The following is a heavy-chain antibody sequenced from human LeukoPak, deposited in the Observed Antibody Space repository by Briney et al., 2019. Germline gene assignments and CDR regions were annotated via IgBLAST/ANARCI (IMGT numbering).Heavy chain of an antibody. CDR3: ARDLHWFGELAAYHYYGMDV. D-gene: IGHD3-10*01. V-gene: IGHV1-2*02. Sequence: VSVKVSCKASGYTFAGYYMHWVRQAPGQGLEWMGWINPNSGGTNYAQKFQGRVTMTRDTSISTAYMELSRLRSDDTAMYYCARDLHWFGELAAYHYYGMDVWGRGTTVTVSS. CDR2: INPNSGGT. CDR1: GYTFAGYY. J-gene: IGHJ6*02.